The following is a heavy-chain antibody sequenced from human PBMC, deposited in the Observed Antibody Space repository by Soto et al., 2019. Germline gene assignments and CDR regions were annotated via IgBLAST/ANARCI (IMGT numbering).Heavy chain of an antibody. Sequence: PGGSLRLSCAASGFTFSTDAMSWVRQAPGKGLEWVSAISGSGDSTYYADSVKGRFTISRDNSKNTLYLQMNSLRAEDTAVYYCAKDFTTRYCSSTSCHYYYYYGMDVWGQGTTVTVSS. CDR1: GFTFSTDA. CDR3: AKDFTTRYCSSTSCHYYYYYGMDV. D-gene: IGHD2-2*01. V-gene: IGHV3-23*01. J-gene: IGHJ6*02. CDR2: ISGSGDST.